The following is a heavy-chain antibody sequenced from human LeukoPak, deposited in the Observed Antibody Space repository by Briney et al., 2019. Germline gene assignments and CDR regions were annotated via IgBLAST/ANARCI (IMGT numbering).Heavy chain of an antibody. Sequence: ASVKVSCKASGYTFTSYDINWVRQATGQGLEWMGWMNPNSGNTGYAQKFQGRVTITRNTSISTAYMELSSLRSEDTAVYYCARGLRFLEWLPAFFDYWGQGTLVTVSS. CDR3: ARGLRFLEWLPAFFDY. CDR1: GYTFTSYD. CDR2: MNPNSGNT. J-gene: IGHJ4*02. V-gene: IGHV1-8*03. D-gene: IGHD3-3*01.